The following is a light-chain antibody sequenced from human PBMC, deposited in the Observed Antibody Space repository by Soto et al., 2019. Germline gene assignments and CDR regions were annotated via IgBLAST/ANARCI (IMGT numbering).Light chain of an antibody. CDR3: QHYGTSAL. CDR2: AS. J-gene: IGKJ3*01. CDR1: QSVSDMY. Sequence: EIVLMQSPGTLSLSPGERATLSCRASQSVSDMYLAWYQQKPGQAPRLLIYASNRATGIPDRFSGSGSGTDFTLTISRLEPEYFAVYYCQHYGTSALFGPGTKVEIK. V-gene: IGKV3-20*01.